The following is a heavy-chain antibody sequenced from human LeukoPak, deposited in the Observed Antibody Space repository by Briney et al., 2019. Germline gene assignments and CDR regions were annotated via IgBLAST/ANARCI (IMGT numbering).Heavy chain of an antibody. V-gene: IGHV3-23*01. J-gene: IGHJ5*02. Sequence: GGALRLSCAASGFTFCSYAMSWGRPAPGKGLGGGSAISGSGGSTYYADSVKGRFTISRDNSKNTLYLQMNSLRAEDTAVYYCAKGTRRSIVPAATWFDPWGQGTLVTVSS. D-gene: IGHD2-2*01. CDR1: GFTFCSYA. CDR2: ISGSGGST. CDR3: AKGTRRSIVPAATWFDP.